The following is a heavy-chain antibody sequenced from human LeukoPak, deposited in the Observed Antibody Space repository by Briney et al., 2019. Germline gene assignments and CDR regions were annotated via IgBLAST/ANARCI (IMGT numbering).Heavy chain of an antibody. CDR3: ARVLGYCSSTSCPSGDY. Sequence: PGGSLRLSCAASGFTFSSYGMHWVRQAPGKGLEWVAFIRYDGSNKYYADSVKGRFTISRDNSKNTLYLQMNSLRAEDTAVYYCARVLGYCSSTSCPSGDYWGQGTLVTVSS. J-gene: IGHJ4*02. CDR2: IRYDGSNK. CDR1: GFTFSSYG. V-gene: IGHV3-30*02. D-gene: IGHD2-2*01.